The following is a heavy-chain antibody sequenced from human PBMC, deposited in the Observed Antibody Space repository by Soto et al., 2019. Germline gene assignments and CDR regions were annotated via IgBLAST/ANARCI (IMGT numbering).Heavy chain of an antibody. V-gene: IGHV3-15*01. J-gene: IGHJ4*02. CDR3: VRATYFSDSSGYTRCLDY. CDR1: GFTFVNAW. D-gene: IGHD3-22*01. Sequence: EVQLVESGGGLVKPGGSLRLSCAASGFTFVNAWMSWVRQAPGKGLEWVGLIKKTSEGGATEYAAPVKGRFTISRDDSKNSVYLQMNSLKTEDTAVYYCVRATYFSDSSGYTRCLDYWGQGTLVTVSS. CDR2: IKKTSEGGAT.